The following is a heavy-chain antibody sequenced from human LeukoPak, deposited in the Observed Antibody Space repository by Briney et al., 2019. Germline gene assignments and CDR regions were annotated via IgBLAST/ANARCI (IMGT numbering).Heavy chain of an antibody. Sequence: SETLSLTCTVSGGSISSYYWSWIRQPPGKGLEWIGYIYYSGSTNYNPSLKSRVTISINTSKNQFSLNLTSVTAADTAVYYCARGMFYYDGSGDYGGKGTLVTVSS. V-gene: IGHV4-59*08. D-gene: IGHD3-22*01. J-gene: IGHJ4*02. CDR1: GGSISSYY. CDR3: ARGMFYYDGSGDY. CDR2: IYYSGST.